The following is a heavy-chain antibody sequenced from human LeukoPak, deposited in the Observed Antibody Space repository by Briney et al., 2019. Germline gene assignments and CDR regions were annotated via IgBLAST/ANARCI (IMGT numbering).Heavy chain of an antibody. CDR2: IYHSGST. V-gene: IGHV4-30-2*01. Sequence: SETLSLTCTVSGGSISSGGYYWSWIRQPPGKGLEWIGYIYHSGSTYYNPSLKSRVTISVDRSKNQFSLKLSSVTAADTAVYYCATTRYCSSTSCRKALYYYYYMDVWGKGTTVTVSS. D-gene: IGHD2-2*01. J-gene: IGHJ6*03. CDR1: GGSISSGGYY. CDR3: ATTRYCSSTSCRKALYYYYYMDV.